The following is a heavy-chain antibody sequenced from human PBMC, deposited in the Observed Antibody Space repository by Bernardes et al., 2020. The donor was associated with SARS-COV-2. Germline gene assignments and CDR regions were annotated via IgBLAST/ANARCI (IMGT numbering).Heavy chain of an antibody. Sequence: GGSLRLSCAASGFTFISYSMNWFRQAPGKGLDWISYISSSGSTIYYADSVEGRFIISRDNAKNSLYLQMNSLRDEDTAVYYCAVNRGSYRYSQLDAFDIWGQGTMVTVSS. J-gene: IGHJ3*02. V-gene: IGHV3-48*02. D-gene: IGHD3-16*02. CDR1: GFTFISYS. CDR2: ISSSGSTI. CDR3: AVNRGSYRYSQLDAFDI.